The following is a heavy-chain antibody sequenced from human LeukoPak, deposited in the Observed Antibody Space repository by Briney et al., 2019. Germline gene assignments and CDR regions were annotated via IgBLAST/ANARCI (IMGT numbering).Heavy chain of an antibody. CDR3: ARDTASDYGGNSFDY. J-gene: IGHJ4*02. D-gene: IGHD4-23*01. V-gene: IGHV4-59*12. CDR2: IYYSGST. CDR1: GGSISSYY. Sequence: SETLSLTCTVSGGSISSYYWNWIRQPPGKGLEWIGYIYYSGSTNYNPSLKSRVTISVDTSKNQFSLKLSSVTAADTAVYYCARDTASDYGGNSFDYWGQGTLVTVSS.